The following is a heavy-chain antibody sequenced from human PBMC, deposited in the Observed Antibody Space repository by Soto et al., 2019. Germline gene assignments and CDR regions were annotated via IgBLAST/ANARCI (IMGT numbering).Heavy chain of an antibody. Sequence: GGSLRLSCAASGFTFSNAWMSWVRQAPGKGLEWVGRIKSKTDGGTTDYAAPVKGRFTISRDDSKNTLYLQMNSLKTEDTAVYYCTPTYYDYIWGSYLSHDYWGQGTLVTVSS. J-gene: IGHJ4*02. CDR2: IKSKTDGGTT. V-gene: IGHV3-15*01. CDR3: TPTYYDYIWGSYLSHDY. D-gene: IGHD3-16*01. CDR1: GFTFSNAW.